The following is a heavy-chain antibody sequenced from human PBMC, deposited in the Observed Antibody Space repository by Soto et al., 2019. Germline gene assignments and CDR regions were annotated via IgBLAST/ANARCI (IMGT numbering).Heavy chain of an antibody. J-gene: IGHJ5*02. CDR1: GGSFSGYY. Sequence: PSETLSLTCAVYGGSFSGYYWSWIRQPPGKGLEWIGEINHSGSTNYNPSLKSRVTISVDTSKNQFSLKLSSVTAADTAVYYCARFQLWFGDGWFDPWGQGTLVTVSS. CDR3: ARFQLWFGDGWFDP. V-gene: IGHV4-34*01. CDR2: INHSGST. D-gene: IGHD3-10*01.